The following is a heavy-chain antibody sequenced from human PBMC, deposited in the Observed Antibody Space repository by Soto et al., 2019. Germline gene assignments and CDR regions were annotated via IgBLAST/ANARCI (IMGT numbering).Heavy chain of an antibody. CDR1: GGSISSYY. CDR2: IYYSGST. J-gene: IGHJ1*01. V-gene: IGHV4-59*08. Sequence: QVQLQESGPGLVKPSETLSLTCTVSGGSISSYYWSWIRQPPGKGLEWIGYIYYSGSTNYNPSLKSRVTISVDTSKNQFSLKLSSVTAADTAVYYCARMDTPDVHDFWWVAEYFQHWGQGTLVTVSS. CDR3: ARMDTPDVHDFWWVAEYFQH. D-gene: IGHD3-3*01.